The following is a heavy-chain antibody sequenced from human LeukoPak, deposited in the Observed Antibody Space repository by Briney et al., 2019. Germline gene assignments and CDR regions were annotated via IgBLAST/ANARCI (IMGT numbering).Heavy chain of an antibody. CDR2: IYYSAST. J-gene: IGHJ4*02. CDR1: GGSISSYY. CDR3: AREVNYYGSGYFDY. Sequence: SETLSLTCTVSGGSISSYYWSWIRQPPGKGLEWIGYIYYSASTNYNPSLKSRVTISVDTSKNQFSLKLSSVTAADTAVYYCAREVNYYGSGYFDYWGQGTLVTVSS. D-gene: IGHD3-10*01. V-gene: IGHV4-59*01.